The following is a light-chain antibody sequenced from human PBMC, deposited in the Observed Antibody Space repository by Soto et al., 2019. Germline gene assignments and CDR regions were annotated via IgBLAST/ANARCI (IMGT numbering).Light chain of an antibody. CDR1: QGIRSY. CDR2: AAS. J-gene: IGKJ2*01. CDR3: QKYGDVPYT. Sequence: DNQMTQSPSSLSASVGDRVTITCRASQGIRSYLAWYQQKQGKPPKLLIYAASTLQSGVPSRFSGSGSGTDFTLTISSLQPEDVATYYCQKYGDVPYTFGQGTKLEIK. V-gene: IGKV1-27*01.